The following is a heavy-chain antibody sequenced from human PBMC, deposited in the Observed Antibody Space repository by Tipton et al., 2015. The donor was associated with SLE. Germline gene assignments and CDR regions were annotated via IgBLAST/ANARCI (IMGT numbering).Heavy chain of an antibody. Sequence: TLSLTCTVSGGSINSYFWSWIRQPPGKGLEWIGYIYYSGSTNYNPSLKSRVTMSVDTSKNQISLKLSSVTAADTAVYYCAKTTVYSNDWPYFDHWGQGTLVTVSS. J-gene: IGHJ4*02. CDR2: IYYSGST. CDR3: AKTTVYSNDWPYFDH. D-gene: IGHD6-19*01. V-gene: IGHV4-59*01. CDR1: GGSINSYF.